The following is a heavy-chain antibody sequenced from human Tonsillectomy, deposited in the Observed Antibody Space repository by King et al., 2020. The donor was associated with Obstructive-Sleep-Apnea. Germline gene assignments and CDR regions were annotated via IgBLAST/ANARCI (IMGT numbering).Heavy chain of an antibody. V-gene: IGHV1-18*01. Sequence: VQLVESGAEVKKPGASVKVSCKASGYTFTNYGVNWVRQAPGQGLEWVGWISGYNGNTKYEQNLQGRVTMTTSTSTTTAYMELRSLRSDDTAIYYCARAFNSAVTTGGRGGFDYWGQGTLVTVSS. J-gene: IGHJ4*02. CDR3: ARAFNSAVTTGGRGGFDY. CDR2: ISGYNGNT. CDR1: GYTFTNYG. D-gene: IGHD3-16*01.